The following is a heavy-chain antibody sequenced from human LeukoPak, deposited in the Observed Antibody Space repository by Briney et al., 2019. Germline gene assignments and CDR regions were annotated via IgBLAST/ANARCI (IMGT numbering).Heavy chain of an antibody. Sequence: GASVKVSCKASGYTFTSYYMHWVRQAPGQGLEWMGIINPSGGSTSYAQKFQGRVTMTRDTSTSTVYMELSSLRSDDTAVYYCARSKYNGLLWFGSPRDRRHGMDVWGQGTTVTVSS. V-gene: IGHV1-46*01. CDR2: INPSGGST. D-gene: IGHD3-10*01. J-gene: IGHJ6*02. CDR3: ARSKYNGLLWFGSPRDRRHGMDV. CDR1: GYTFTSYY.